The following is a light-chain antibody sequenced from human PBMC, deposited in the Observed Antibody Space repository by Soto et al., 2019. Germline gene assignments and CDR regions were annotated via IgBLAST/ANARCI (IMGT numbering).Light chain of an antibody. V-gene: IGKV3-15*01. Sequence: EILMTQSPATLSVSPGERATLSCRASQSISSNLAWFQQKPGQAPRLLIYGASTRAAGIPARFSGSESGTECTLTISSLQSEDFAVYYCQQYNTWLTFGQGTKVEIK. CDR3: QQYNTWLT. J-gene: IGKJ1*01. CDR2: GAS. CDR1: QSISSN.